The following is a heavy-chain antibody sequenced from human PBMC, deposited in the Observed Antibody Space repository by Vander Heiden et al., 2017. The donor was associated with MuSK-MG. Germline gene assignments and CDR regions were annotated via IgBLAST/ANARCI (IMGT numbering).Heavy chain of an antibody. CDR2: IYSGGST. Sequence: EVQLVESGGGLVQPGGSLRLSCAASGFTVRNNYMPWVRQSPGKGLEWVSFIYSGGSTSYADSGQGRFTISRDNSKNTLYLQMNSLRAEDTAVYYCARAGWFGDYTRGFYFDFWGQGTLVTVSS. V-gene: IGHV3-66*02. D-gene: IGHD3-10*01. J-gene: IGHJ4*02. CDR3: ARAGWFGDYTRGFYFDF. CDR1: GFTVRNNY.